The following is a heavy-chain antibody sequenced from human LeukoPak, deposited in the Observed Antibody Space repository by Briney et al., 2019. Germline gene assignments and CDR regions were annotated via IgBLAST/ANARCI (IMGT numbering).Heavy chain of an antibody. CDR1: GFTFSSYS. D-gene: IGHD2-15*01. V-gene: IGHV3-23*01. J-gene: IGHJ4*02. CDR3: TKDWGCSGGRCYSNFDY. CDR2: ISNSGGST. Sequence: GGSLRLSCAASGFTFSSYSMNWVRQAPGKGLEWVSSISNSGGSTYYTDSVKGRFTTSRDNSKNTLYLQMNSLRPEDTAVYYCTKDWGCSGGRCYSNFDYWGQGTLVTVSS.